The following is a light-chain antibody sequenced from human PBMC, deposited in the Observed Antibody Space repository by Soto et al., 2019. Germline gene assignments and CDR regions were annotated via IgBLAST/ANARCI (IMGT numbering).Light chain of an antibody. CDR1: SSNIGAGYD. Sequence: QSVLTQLPSVSGAPGQRVTISCTGSSSNIGAGYDVHWYQQLPGTAPKLLIYGNSNRPSGVPDRISGSKSGTSASLAITGLQAEDEADYYGQSYDNSLSGYVFGTGTKLTVL. CDR2: GNS. J-gene: IGLJ1*01. CDR3: QSYDNSLSGYV. V-gene: IGLV1-40*01.